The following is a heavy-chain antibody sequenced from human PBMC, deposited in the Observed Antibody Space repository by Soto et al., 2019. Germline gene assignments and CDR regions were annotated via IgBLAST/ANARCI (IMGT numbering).Heavy chain of an antibody. CDR1: GGSISSYY. V-gene: IGHV4-59*01. Sequence: TSETLSLTCTVSGGSISSYYWSWIRQPPGKGLEWIGYIYYSGSTNYNPSLKSRVTISVDTSKNQFSLKLSSVTAADTAVYYCARAGLIAAAAPDAFDIWGQGTMVTVS. CDR3: ARAGLIAAAAPDAFDI. D-gene: IGHD6-13*01. CDR2: IYYSGST. J-gene: IGHJ3*02.